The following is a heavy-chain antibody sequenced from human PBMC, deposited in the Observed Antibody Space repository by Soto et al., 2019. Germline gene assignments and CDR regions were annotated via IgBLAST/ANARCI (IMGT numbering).Heavy chain of an antibody. CDR1: GFSVSSNY. Sequence: EVQLEESGGGLIQPGGSLRLSCAASGFSVSSNYMSWVRQAPEKGLEWVSVFYSGGSTYYADSVKGRFTISRDNSKNTLYLQMNSLRAEDTAVYYCARSLPCEKYFGEYYFDCWGQVTLVTVSS. V-gene: IGHV3-53*01. CDR2: FYSGGST. CDR3: ARSLPCEKYFGEYYFDC. D-gene: IGHD3-16*01. J-gene: IGHJ4*02.